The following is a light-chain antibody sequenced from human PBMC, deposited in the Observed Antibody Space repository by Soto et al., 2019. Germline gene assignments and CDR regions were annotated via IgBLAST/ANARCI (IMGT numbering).Light chain of an antibody. CDR3: QLRSNWTRP. V-gene: IGKV3-11*01. Sequence: EIVLTQSPATLSLSPGERATRSCRASQSVSSYFAWDPRKPGQAPRLLISDASNRATAIPARFSGSGSGTNFTLTISTLEPEDFAGYYWQLRSNWTRPFGQGTK. CDR2: DAS. CDR1: QSVSSY. J-gene: IGKJ1*01.